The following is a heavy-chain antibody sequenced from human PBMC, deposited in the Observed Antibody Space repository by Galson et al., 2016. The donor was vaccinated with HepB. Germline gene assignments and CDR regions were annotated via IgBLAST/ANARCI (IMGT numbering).Heavy chain of an antibody. CDR1: GFRFGSYG. D-gene: IGHD2-2*01. Sequence: SLRLSCAASGFRFGSYGMHWVRQAPGKGLEWVAYIPLDGSNKYYRDSVKGRFTISRDNSKNTVYLQMNGLRAEDTALYYCAKDPDYAWDRGYGMDVWGQGTTVTVSS. CDR2: IPLDGSNK. CDR3: AKDPDYAWDRGYGMDV. J-gene: IGHJ6*02. V-gene: IGHV3-30*18.